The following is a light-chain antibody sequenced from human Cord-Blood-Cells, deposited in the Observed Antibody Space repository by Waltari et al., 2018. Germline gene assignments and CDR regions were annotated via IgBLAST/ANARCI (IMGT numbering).Light chain of an antibody. CDR1: TLGDKH. Sequence: SYELTQPPSVSVSPGQPASITCSGDTLGDKHACCDQQKPGQSPVLVIYQDSKRPSGIPERFSGSNSGNTATLTISGTQAMDEADYYCQAWDSSTVVFGGGTKLTVL. V-gene: IGLV3-1*01. CDR3: QAWDSSTVV. J-gene: IGLJ2*01. CDR2: QDS.